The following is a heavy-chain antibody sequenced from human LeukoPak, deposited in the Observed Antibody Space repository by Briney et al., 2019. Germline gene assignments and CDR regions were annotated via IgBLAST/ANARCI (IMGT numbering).Heavy chain of an antibody. CDR3: ARVGYSSSIDY. Sequence: SETLPLTCTVSGGSISSSNYYWGWIRQPPGKGLECIGSIYYSARTYYNPSLKSRVTISVDTSKNQFPLKLSSVTAADTAVYYCARVGYSSSIDYWGQGTLVTVSS. CDR1: GGSISSSNYY. CDR2: IYYSART. J-gene: IGHJ4*02. D-gene: IGHD6-6*01. V-gene: IGHV4-39*06.